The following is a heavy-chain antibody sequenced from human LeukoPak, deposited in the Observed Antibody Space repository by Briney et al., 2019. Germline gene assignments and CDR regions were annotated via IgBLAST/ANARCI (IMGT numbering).Heavy chain of an antibody. CDR1: GDSISSFF. J-gene: IGHJ5*02. V-gene: IGHV4-4*07. CDR2: IYTSETT. Sequence: SETLSLTCTVFGDSISSFFWTWIRQPAGKGLEWIGRIYTSETTNYNPSLKSRVTMSVDTSKNEIYLRLSSVTAADTAVYHCARGGQWFDPWGQGTLVTVSS. CDR3: ARGGQWFDP.